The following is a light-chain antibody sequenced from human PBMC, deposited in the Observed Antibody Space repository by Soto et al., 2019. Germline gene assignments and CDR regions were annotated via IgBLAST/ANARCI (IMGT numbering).Light chain of an antibody. V-gene: IGLV2-23*01. CDR1: SSDVGTYNL. CDR3: CSYAGSGTLV. Sequence: QSALTQPASVSGSPGQSITISCTGTSSDVGTYNLVSWYQQHPAKAPKFMLYEGTKRPSGVSNRFSGSKSGNTASLTISGLQAEDEADYYCCSYAGSGTLVFGGGTKLTVL. CDR2: EGT. J-gene: IGLJ2*01.